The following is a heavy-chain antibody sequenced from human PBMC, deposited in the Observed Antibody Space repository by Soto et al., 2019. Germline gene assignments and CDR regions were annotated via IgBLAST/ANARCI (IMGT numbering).Heavy chain of an antibody. CDR1: GYTFTSYY. CDR2: INPSGGST. D-gene: IGHD3-16*01. CDR3: ARGRRGGDHRELAY. V-gene: IGHV1-46*01. J-gene: IGHJ4*02. Sequence: QVQLVQSGAEVKKPGASVKVSCKESGYTFTSYYMHWVRQAPGQGLEWMGIINPSGGSTSYPQKFQGSVTMTRDTSASTVYMERSSLGSEDTAVYYCARGRRGGDHRELAYWGRGTLVTVSA.